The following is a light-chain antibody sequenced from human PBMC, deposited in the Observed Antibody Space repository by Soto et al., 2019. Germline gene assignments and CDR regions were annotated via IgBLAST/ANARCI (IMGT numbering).Light chain of an antibody. CDR1: QGISSH. CDR2: AAS. V-gene: IGKV1-9*01. J-gene: IGKJ2*01. CDR3: QQVNGYSHT. Sequence: DVQLTQSPSFLSASVGDRVTITCRASQGISSHLAWYQQIPGKGPKLLIYAASTLQPGVPSRFSGSGSGTEFTLSISSLQPEFIATYYCQQVNGYSHTFGQSTQLDI.